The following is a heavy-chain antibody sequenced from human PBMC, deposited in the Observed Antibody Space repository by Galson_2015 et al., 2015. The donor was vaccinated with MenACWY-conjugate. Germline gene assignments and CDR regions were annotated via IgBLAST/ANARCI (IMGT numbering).Heavy chain of an antibody. Sequence: SLRLFCAASGFTFDDYTMHWVRQAPGKGLEWVSLISWDGGSTYYADSVKGRFTISRDNSKDSLYLQMNSLRTEDTALYYCAKGGYSSGWYLDYWGQGTLVTVSS. D-gene: IGHD6-19*01. CDR2: ISWDGGST. V-gene: IGHV3-43*01. CDR1: GFTFDDYT. CDR3: AKGGYSSGWYLDY. J-gene: IGHJ4*02.